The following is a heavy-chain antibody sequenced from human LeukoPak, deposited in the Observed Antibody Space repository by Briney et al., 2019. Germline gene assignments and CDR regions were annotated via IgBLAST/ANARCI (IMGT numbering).Heavy chain of an antibody. J-gene: IGHJ6*03. CDR1: GYTFTSYY. D-gene: IGHD3-3*01. V-gene: IGHV1-46*01. Sequence: ASVKVSCKASGYTFTSYYMHWVRQAPGQGLEWMGIINPSGGSTSYAQKFQGRVTMTRDMSTSTVYMELSSLRSEDTAVYYCARSRNYDFWSGYYDYYYYYYMDVWGKGTTVTVSS. CDR3: ARSRNYDFWSGYYDYYYYYYMDV. CDR2: INPSGGST.